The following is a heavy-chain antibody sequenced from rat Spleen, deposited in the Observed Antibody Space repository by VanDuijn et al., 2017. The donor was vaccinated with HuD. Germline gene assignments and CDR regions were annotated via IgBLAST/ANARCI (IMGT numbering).Heavy chain of an antibody. D-gene: IGHD1-11*01. CDR2: ISTSGGST. CDR1: GFTFSNYD. Sequence: EVQLVESGGGLVQPGRSLKLSCAASGFTFSNYDMAWVRQAPTKGLEWVASISTSGGSTYYRDSVKGRFTVSRDNAKSTLYLQMDSLRSEDTATYYCARREGRAFDYWGQGVMVTVSS. J-gene: IGHJ2*01. CDR3: ARREGRAFDY. V-gene: IGHV5-25*01.